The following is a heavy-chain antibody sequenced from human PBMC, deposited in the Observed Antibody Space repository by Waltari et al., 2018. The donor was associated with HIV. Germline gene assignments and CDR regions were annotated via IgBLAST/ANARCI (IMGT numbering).Heavy chain of an antibody. CDR1: RYTFTGYY. D-gene: IGHD3-22*01. CDR2: INPNSGGT. CDR3: ARSITMIVVLVAWCYGMDV. Sequence: QVQLVQSGAEVKKPGTSVKVSCKASRYTFTGYYMHWARQAPGQGLEWMRWINPNSGGTKNAQKFQDRVTMTRHTTLSTAYMELSRLRSDDTAVDCCARSITMIVVLVAWCYGMDVWGQGTTVTVSS. V-gene: IGHV1-2*02. J-gene: IGHJ6*02.